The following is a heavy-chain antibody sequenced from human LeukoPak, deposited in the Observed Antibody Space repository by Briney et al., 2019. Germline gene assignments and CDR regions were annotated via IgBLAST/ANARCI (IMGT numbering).Heavy chain of an antibody. CDR3: ARNNWNYAFDY. V-gene: IGHV3-53*01. Sequence: GGSLRLPWAASGFTVSSNYMSWVRQAPGKGPEWVSVIYSGGSTYYADSVKGRFTISRDNSKNTLYLQMNSLRAEDTAVYYCARNNWNYAFDYWGQGTLVTVSS. D-gene: IGHD1-7*01. CDR2: IYSGGST. J-gene: IGHJ4*02. CDR1: GFTVSSNY.